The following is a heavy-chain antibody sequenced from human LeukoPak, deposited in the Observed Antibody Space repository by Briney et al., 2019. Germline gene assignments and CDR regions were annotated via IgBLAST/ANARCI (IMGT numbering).Heavy chain of an antibody. J-gene: IGHJ6*03. CDR2: ISSSGSTI. D-gene: IGHD3-16*02. Sequence: GGSLRLSRAASGFTFSDYYMSWIRQAPGKGLEWVSYISSSGSTIYYADSVKGRFTISRDNAKNSLYLQMNSLRAEDTAVYYCARADYVWGSYRYPYYYYYMDVWGKGTTVTISS. CDR1: GFTFSDYY. CDR3: ARADYVWGSYRYPYYYYYMDV. V-gene: IGHV3-11*04.